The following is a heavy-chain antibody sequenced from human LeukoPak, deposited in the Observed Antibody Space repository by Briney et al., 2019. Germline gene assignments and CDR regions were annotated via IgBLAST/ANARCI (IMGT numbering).Heavy chain of an antibody. J-gene: IGHJ3*02. CDR2: INSDGSST. D-gene: IGHD4-17*01. CDR3: TFSSYGDHVGVDAFDI. CDR1: GFTFSSYW. V-gene: IGHV3-74*01. Sequence: PGGSLRLSCAASGFTFSSYWMHWVRQAPGKGLVWVSCINSDGSSTNYADSVKGRFTISRDNAKNTLYLQMNSLRAEDTAVYYCTFSSYGDHVGVDAFDIWGQGTMVTVSS.